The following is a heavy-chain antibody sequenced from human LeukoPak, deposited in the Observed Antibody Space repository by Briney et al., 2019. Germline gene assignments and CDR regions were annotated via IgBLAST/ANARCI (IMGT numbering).Heavy chain of an antibody. CDR1: GFTFSSHW. CDR3: ARGYTGTQYGEVY. CDR2: IKSDGRTT. J-gene: IGHJ4*02. Sequence: QPGGSLRLFCAASGFTFSSHWMHWVRQAPGKGLVWVSRIKSDGRTTDYADSVKGRFTISRDNAKNTLYLQMSSLTADDTAVYYCARGYTGTQYGEVYWGQGTLVTVSS. D-gene: IGHD1-26*01. V-gene: IGHV3-74*01.